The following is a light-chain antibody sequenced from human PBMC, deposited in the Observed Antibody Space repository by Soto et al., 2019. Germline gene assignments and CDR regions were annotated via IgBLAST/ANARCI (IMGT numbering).Light chain of an antibody. CDR2: EVS. CDR1: SSDVGSYDL. J-gene: IGLJ1*01. V-gene: IGLV2-23*02. CDR3: CSYAGSSTV. Sequence: ALTQPASVSGSPGQSITISCTGTSSDVGSYDLVSWYQQHPGKAPKLMIYEVSKRPSGVSNRFSGSKSGNTASLTISGLQAEDEADYYCCSYAGSSTVFGTGTKVTVL.